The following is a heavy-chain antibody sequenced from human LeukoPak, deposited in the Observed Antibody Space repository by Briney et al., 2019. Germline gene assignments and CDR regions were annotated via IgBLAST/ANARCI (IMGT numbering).Heavy chain of an antibody. CDR3: ARDRLRFESVAEGNYFDY. V-gene: IGHV3-9*01. CDR1: GFTFDDYA. Sequence: GGSLRLSCAASGFTFDDYAMHWVRQAPGKGLEWVSGISWNSGSIGYADSAKGRFTISRDNAKNSLYLQMNSLRAEDTAVYYCARDRLRFESVAEGNYFDYWGQGTLVTVSS. J-gene: IGHJ4*02. D-gene: IGHD6-19*01. CDR2: ISWNSGSI.